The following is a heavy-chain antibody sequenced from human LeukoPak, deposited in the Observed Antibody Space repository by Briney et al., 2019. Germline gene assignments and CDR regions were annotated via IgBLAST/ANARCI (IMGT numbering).Heavy chain of an antibody. CDR1: GFTFSIYS. CDR3: AREVTMMDAFDI. V-gene: IGHV3-21*01. Sequence: PGGSLRLSCAASGFTFSIYSMNWFRQAPGKGLEWVSSISSSSSFIYYADSVKGRFTISRDNAENSLYLQMNSLRAEDTAVYYCAREVTMMDAFDIWGQGTMVTVSS. CDR2: ISSSSSFI. J-gene: IGHJ3*02. D-gene: IGHD3-22*01.